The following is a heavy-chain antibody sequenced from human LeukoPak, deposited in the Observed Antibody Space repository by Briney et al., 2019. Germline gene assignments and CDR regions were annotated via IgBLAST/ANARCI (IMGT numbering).Heavy chain of an antibody. Sequence: GASVKVSCKASGYTFTTYTMNWVRQAPGQGLEWMGWIDTNTGNPTYAQGFTGRFVFSLDTSVSTAYLQISSLKAEDTAIYYCARAVGYCSDTACYLDYWGQGTLVTVSS. CDR3: ARAVGYCSDTACYLDY. J-gene: IGHJ4*02. CDR2: IDTNTGNP. V-gene: IGHV7-4-1*02. CDR1: GYTFTTYT. D-gene: IGHD2-15*01.